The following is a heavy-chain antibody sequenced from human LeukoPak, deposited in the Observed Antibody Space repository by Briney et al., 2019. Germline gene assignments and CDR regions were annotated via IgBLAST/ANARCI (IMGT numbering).Heavy chain of an antibody. CDR1: GGSISSSNW. CDR2: VHLSGAS. J-gene: IGHJ4*02. CDR3: TRESGAFSPFGF. V-gene: IGHV4-4*02. Sequence: SGTLSLTCAVSGGSISSSNWWSRVRQPPGKGLEWIGEVHLSGASNYNPSLKSRVNMSIDKSKNQLSLELTSVTAADTAIYYCTRESGAFSPFGFWGQGTLVTVSS. D-gene: IGHD1-26*01.